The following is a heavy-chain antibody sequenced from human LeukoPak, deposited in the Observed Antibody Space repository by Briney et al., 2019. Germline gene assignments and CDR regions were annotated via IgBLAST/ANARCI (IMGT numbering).Heavy chain of an antibody. CDR3: ARGRQDVTMIVVVMTAVSYYLDV. J-gene: IGHJ6*03. CDR1: GGSFSGYY. V-gene: IGHV4-34*01. D-gene: IGHD3-22*01. Sequence: SETLSLACAVYGGSFSGYYWTWIRQTPGKGLEWIGEMNPSGSTNYNPSLKSRVTISVDTSKNQFSLKLSSVTAADTAVYYCARGRQDVTMIVVVMTAVSYYLDVWGKGTTVTVS. CDR2: MNPSGST.